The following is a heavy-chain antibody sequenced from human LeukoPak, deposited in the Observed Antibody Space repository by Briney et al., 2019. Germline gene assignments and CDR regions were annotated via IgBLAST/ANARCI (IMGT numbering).Heavy chain of an antibody. D-gene: IGHD5-18*01. CDR2: ISAYNGNT. V-gene: IGHV1-18*01. CDR1: GYTFTSYG. CDR3: ARAPPLQGIQLWPSYYYYGMDV. J-gene: IGHJ6*02. Sequence: GASVKVSCKASGYTFTSYGISWVRQAPGQGLEWMGWISAYNGNTNYAQKLQGRVTMTTDTSTSTAYMELRSLRSDDTAVYYCARAPPLQGIQLWPSYYYYGMDVWGQGTTVTVSS.